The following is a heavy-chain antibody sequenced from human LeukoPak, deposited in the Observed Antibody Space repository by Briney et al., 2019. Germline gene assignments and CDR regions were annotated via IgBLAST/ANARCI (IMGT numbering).Heavy chain of an antibody. Sequence: GGSLRLSCAASGFTFSSYSMNWVRQAPGKGLEWVSSISSSSSYIYYVDSVKGRFTISRDNAKNSLYLQMNSPRAEDTAVYYCAREGDYYDSSGYDPWGQGTLVTVSS. D-gene: IGHD3-22*01. CDR3: AREGDYYDSSGYDP. J-gene: IGHJ5*02. CDR1: GFTFSSYS. CDR2: ISSSSSYI. V-gene: IGHV3-21*01.